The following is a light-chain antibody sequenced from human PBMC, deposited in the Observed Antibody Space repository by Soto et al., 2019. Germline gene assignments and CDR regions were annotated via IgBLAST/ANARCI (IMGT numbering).Light chain of an antibody. Sequence: LPQPPSVSGTPGQRVTISCSGSSSNIGSNTVTWYQQFPGTAPRLLIYSNNHRPSGVPDRFSGSKSGTSASLAISGLQSEDEADYYCATWDDSLDGHVFGTGTKSPS. CDR3: ATWDDSLDGHV. V-gene: IGLV1-44*01. CDR1: SSNIGSNT. J-gene: IGLJ1*01. CDR2: SNN.